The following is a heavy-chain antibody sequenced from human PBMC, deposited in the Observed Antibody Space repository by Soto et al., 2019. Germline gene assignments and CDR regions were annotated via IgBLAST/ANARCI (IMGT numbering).Heavy chain of an antibody. V-gene: IGHV3-30*18. CDR3: AKDRVIQLLPIWPDP. D-gene: IGHD2-2*01. J-gene: IGHJ5*02. CDR2: VSSDGNNK. Sequence: QEHLVESGGGVVQAGTSLRLSCAASGFRFNNYGMHWVRQAPGKGLEWVAFVSSDGNNKYYADSVKGRFTISRDNSKSTMSLQVDSLRVDDTAIYSCAKDRVIQLLPIWPDPWGQGTLVNVSS. CDR1: GFRFNNYG.